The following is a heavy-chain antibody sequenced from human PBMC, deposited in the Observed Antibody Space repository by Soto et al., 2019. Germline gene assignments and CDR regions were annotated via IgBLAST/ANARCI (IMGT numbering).Heavy chain of an antibody. CDR1: GFTFGTYA. V-gene: IGHV3-23*01. CDR3: AKLDFWNSYYGLDV. J-gene: IGHJ6*02. CDR2: ISGSDGTT. Sequence: RGSLRLSCAASGFTFGTYAMSWVCQAPGKGLEWVSSISGSDGTTYYADSVKGRFSISRDKSKNTLYLQMNSLRAEDTAIYYCAKLDFWNSYYGLDVWGQGSTVTVS. D-gene: IGHD3-3*01.